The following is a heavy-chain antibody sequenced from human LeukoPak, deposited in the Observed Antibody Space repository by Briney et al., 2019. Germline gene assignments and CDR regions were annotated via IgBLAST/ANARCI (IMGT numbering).Heavy chain of an antibody. D-gene: IGHD1-1*01. CDR2: ISSSSNYI. V-gene: IGHV3-21*01. Sequence: PGGSLRLSCAASGFTFSSYSMNWVRQAPGKGLEWVSSISSSSNYIYYADSVKGRFTISRDNAKNSLYLQMNSLRAEDTAVYYCARDSLGVPLLEPIDYWGQGTLVTVSS. CDR3: ARDSLGVPLLEPIDY. CDR1: GFTFSSYS. J-gene: IGHJ4*02.